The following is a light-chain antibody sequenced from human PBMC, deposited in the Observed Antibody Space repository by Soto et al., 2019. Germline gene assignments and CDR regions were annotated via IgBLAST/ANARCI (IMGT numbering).Light chain of an antibody. Sequence: QSVLTQPPSVSGAPGQRVTISCTGSSSNIGASYHVHWYQQLPGTAPKLLIYGNSNRPSGVPDRFSGSKSGTSASLAITGLQAEDAADYYCQSYDSSLSGSVFGGGTKLTVL. CDR3: QSYDSSLSGSV. V-gene: IGLV1-40*01. J-gene: IGLJ3*02. CDR2: GNS. CDR1: SSNIGASYH.